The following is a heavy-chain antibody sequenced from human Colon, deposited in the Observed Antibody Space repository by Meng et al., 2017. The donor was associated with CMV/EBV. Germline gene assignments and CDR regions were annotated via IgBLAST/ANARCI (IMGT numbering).Heavy chain of an antibody. CDR2: INSNSGAT. D-gene: IGHD1-26*01. V-gene: IGHV1-2*02. CDR1: GYTFSDYH. Sequence: VQLVQSGAEVKKPGASVQVSCKTSGYTFSDYHIHWVRQAPGQGLEWMGWINSNSGATDYAQKFQGRFTMTRDTSITTVYMELSSLRSDDTAVYYCARDPSGSRVPFDYWGQGSLVTVSS. J-gene: IGHJ4*02. CDR3: ARDPSGSRVPFDY.